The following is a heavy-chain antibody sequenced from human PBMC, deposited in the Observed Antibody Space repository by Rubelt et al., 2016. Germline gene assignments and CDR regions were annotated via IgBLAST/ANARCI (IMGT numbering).Heavy chain of an antibody. CDR1: GGSISSGGYY. CDR3: ARASQYGGASSSWPDY. D-gene: IGHD6-13*01. J-gene: IGHJ4*02. Sequence: QVQLQESGPGLVKPSQTLSLTCTVSGGSISSGGYYWSWIRQHPGKGLEWIGYIYYSGSTYYNPSLKSRVTRSVDTSKNQVSLKLSSVTAADTAVYYCARASQYGGASSSWPDYWGQGTLVTVSS. V-gene: IGHV4-31*03. CDR2: IYYSGST.